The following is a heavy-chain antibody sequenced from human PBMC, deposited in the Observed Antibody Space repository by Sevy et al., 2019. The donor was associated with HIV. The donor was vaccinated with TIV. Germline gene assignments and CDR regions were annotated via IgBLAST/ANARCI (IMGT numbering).Heavy chain of an antibody. CDR2: ISYDGNKK. CDR1: GFSFSGHG. D-gene: IGHD1-1*01. Sequence: GGSLRLSCAASGFSFSGHGMHWVRQAPGKGLEWQSVISYDGNKKYYADSVKGRFTISRDNSKNTLYLQMNSLRPEDTAVYYCARDGGWYNYAPSDYWGQGTLVTVSS. V-gene: IGHV3-30*03. J-gene: IGHJ4*02. CDR3: ARDGGWYNYAPSDY.